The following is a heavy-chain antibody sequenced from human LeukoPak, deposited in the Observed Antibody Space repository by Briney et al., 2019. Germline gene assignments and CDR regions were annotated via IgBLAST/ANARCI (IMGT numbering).Heavy chain of an antibody. CDR2: IYDSGST. Sequence: SETLSLTYTVSGGSISSYYWSWIRQPLGKGLEWIGYIYDSGSTNYNPSLKSRVTISVDTSKNQFSLKLSSVTAADTAVYYCARAEGIAARIFDYWGQGTLVTVSS. V-gene: IGHV4-59*01. D-gene: IGHD6-6*01. CDR3: ARAEGIAARIFDY. CDR1: GGSISSYY. J-gene: IGHJ4*02.